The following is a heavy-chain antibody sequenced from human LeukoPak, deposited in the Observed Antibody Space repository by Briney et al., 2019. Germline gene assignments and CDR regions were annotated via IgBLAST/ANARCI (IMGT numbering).Heavy chain of an antibody. CDR2: IYYSGST. CDR3: ARGRYYLNDYFDY. V-gene: IGHV4-39*07. D-gene: IGHD3-10*01. J-gene: IGHJ4*02. Sequence: SETLSLTCTVSGCSISSSSYYWGWIRQPPGKGLEWIGSIYYSGSTYYNPSLKSRVTISVDTSKNQFSLKLSYVTAADTAVYYCARGRYYLNDYFDYWGQGTLVTVSS. CDR1: GCSISSSSYY.